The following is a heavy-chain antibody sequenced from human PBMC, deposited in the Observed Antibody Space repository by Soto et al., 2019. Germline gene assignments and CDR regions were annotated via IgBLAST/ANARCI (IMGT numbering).Heavy chain of an antibody. CDR2: ITSSNYI. CDR1: GFTFTTFS. CDR3: AKTDSSDYVFDY. D-gene: IGHD3-22*01. V-gene: IGHV3-21*01. Sequence: TGGSQRLSCAASGFTFTTFSMNWVRQAPGKGLEWVSSITSSNYIYYADSLKGRFTISRDNAKNSLYLQMNSLRAEDTAVYYCAKTDSSDYVFDYWGQGTLVTVSS. J-gene: IGHJ4*02.